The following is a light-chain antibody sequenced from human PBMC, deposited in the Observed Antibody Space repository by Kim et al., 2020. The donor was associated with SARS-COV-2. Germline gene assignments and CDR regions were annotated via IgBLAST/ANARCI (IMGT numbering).Light chain of an antibody. J-gene: IGKJ1*01. CDR1: QSISGW. CDR3: QQYDSYSPWT. CDR2: DAS. V-gene: IGKV1-5*01. Sequence: ASVGDRVTIPCRASQSISGWLAWYQQKPGKAPNLLIYDASSLQGGVPSRFSGSGSGTEFTLTISSLQPEDFATYYCQQYDSYSPWTFGQGTKLEI.